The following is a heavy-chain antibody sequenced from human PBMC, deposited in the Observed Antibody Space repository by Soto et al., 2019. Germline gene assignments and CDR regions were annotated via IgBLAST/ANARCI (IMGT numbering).Heavy chain of an antibody. CDR3: ARLVTGPVGVDY. V-gene: IGHV1-3*01. CDR1: GYIFSSYA. D-gene: IGHD1-1*01. Sequence: QVQLVQSGAGVKKPGASVTVSCKASGYIFSSYAMHWVRQAPGQRLEWMGWVNPANGYTKYSQTFQVRVTITWDTSASTAYMDLSSLRSGDTAVYSCARLVTGPVGVDYWGQGTLVTVSS. J-gene: IGHJ4*02. CDR2: VNPANGYT.